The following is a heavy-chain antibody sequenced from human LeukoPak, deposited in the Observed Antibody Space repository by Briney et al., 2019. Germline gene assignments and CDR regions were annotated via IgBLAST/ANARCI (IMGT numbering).Heavy chain of an antibody. V-gene: IGHV1-18*01. CDR1: GYTFTSYG. D-gene: IGHD2-15*01. CDR2: ISAYNGNT. CDR3: ARGGGRGVPKDY. J-gene: IGHJ4*02. Sequence: GASVKVSCKASGYTFTSYGISWVRQAPGQGLEWMGWISAYNGNTNYAQNLQGGVTMTKDTSTATAYMELWSLRSDDTAVYYCARGGGRGVPKDYWGQGALVTVSS.